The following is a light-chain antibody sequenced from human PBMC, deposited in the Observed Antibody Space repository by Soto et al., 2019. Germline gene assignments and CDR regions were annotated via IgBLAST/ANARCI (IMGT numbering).Light chain of an antibody. CDR2: VAS. CDR3: QKYSSAPWT. J-gene: IGKJ1*01. V-gene: IGKV1-27*01. CDR1: QGISNY. Sequence: DIQMTQSPSSLSASVGDRVTISCRASQGISNYLAWYQQQPGKVPKLLIYVASTLQSGVPSRFSGSGSRTDFTLTTSSLQPEDVATYYCQKYSSAPWTFGQGTKVEIK.